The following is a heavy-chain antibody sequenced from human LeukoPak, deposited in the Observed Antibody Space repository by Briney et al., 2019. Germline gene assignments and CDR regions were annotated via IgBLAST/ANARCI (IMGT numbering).Heavy chain of an antibody. J-gene: IGHJ3*02. D-gene: IGHD3-10*01. CDR2: XGSNK. CDR3: ARDRLLWFGELLPDAFDI. Sequence: XGSNKYYADSVKGRFTISRDNSKNTLYLQMNSLRAEDTAVYYCARDRLLWFGELLPDAFDIWGQGTMVTVSS. V-gene: IGHV3-30-3*01.